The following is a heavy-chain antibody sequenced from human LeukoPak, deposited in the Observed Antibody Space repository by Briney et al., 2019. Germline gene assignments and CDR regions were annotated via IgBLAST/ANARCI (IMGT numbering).Heavy chain of an antibody. D-gene: IGHD3-10*01. CDR2: ISGSGGST. V-gene: IGHV3-23*01. CDR3: ASTYYYGSGSYPKSDY. CDR1: GFTFSNYA. J-gene: IGHJ4*02. Sequence: GGSLRLSCAASGFTFSNYAMSWVRQAPGKGPEWVSAISGSGGSTYYADSVKGRFTISRDNSKNTLYLQMNSLRAEDTAVYYCASTYYYGSGSYPKSDYWGQGTLVTVSS.